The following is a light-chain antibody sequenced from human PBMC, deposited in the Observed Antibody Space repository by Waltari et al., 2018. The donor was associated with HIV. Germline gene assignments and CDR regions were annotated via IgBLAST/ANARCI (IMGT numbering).Light chain of an antibody. CDR3: QQYYDTPFT. J-gene: IGKJ3*01. CDR1: QSILYSSNNKNY. V-gene: IGKV4-1*01. Sequence: DIVMTQSPDSLAVSLGARATINCKSSQSILYSSNNKNYLAWYQQKPGQPPKLLIYWASTRESGVPDRFSGSGSGTDFTLTISSLQAEDVAVYYCQQYYDTPFTFGPGTKVDIK. CDR2: WAS.